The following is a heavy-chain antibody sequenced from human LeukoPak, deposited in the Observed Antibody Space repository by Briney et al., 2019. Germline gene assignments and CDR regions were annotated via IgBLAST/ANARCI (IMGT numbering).Heavy chain of an antibody. CDR1: GFTFGDYG. CDR2: IRSKAYGGTT. D-gene: IGHD3-10*01. CDR3: TGSFGELSFFAH. V-gene: IGHV3-49*04. Sequence: GGSLRLSCTASGFTFGDYGMSWVRQAPGKGLEWVGFIRSKAYGGTTEYAASVKGRFTISRDESKSIAYLQVNSLKTEDTAVYYCTGSFGELSFFAHWGQGTLVTVSS. J-gene: IGHJ4*02.